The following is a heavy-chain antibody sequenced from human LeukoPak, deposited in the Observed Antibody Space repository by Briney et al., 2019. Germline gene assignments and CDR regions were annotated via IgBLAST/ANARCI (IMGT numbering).Heavy chain of an antibody. CDR2: INPSGGST. J-gene: IGHJ3*02. CDR3: ARDLGGDCSGGSCDRNGAFDI. V-gene: IGHV1-46*01. D-gene: IGHD2-15*01. Sequence: ASVKVSCKASGYTFTSYYMHWVRQAPGQGLEWMGIINPSGGSTSYAQKFQGRVTMTRDTSTNTVYMELSSLRSEDTAVYYCARDLGGDCSGGSCDRNGAFDIWGQGTMVTVSS. CDR1: GYTFTSYY.